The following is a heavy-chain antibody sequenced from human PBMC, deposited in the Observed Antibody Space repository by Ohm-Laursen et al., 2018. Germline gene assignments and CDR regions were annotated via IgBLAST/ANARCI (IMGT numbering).Heavy chain of an antibody. V-gene: IGHV3-33*01. CDR3: ARDRFYYDSSGYGRYFDY. CDR1: GFTFSSYG. J-gene: IGHJ4*02. Sequence: SLRLSCAAPGFTFSSYGMHWVRQAPGKGLEWVAVIWYDGSNKYYADSVKGRFTISRDNSKNTLYLQMNSLRAEDTAVYYCARDRFYYDSSGYGRYFDYWGQGTLVTVSS. CDR2: IWYDGSNK. D-gene: IGHD3-22*01.